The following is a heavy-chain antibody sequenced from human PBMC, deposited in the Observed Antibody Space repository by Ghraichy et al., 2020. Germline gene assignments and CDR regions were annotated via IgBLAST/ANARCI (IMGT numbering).Heavy chain of an antibody. CDR1: GGSISSSGNY. D-gene: IGHD3-3*01. CDR3: ARAPDSYYDFWSGYYSNWFDL. J-gene: IGHJ5*02. CDR2: MYYNGST. V-gene: IGHV4-39*01. Sequence: SETLSLTCTVSGGSISSSGNYWGWIRQPPGKGLEWIGTMYYNGSTYYHPSLTSRVTISPDTSKNQLSLRLSSVTAPDTAVYFCARAPDSYYDFWSGYYSNWFDLWGQGTLVTVSS.